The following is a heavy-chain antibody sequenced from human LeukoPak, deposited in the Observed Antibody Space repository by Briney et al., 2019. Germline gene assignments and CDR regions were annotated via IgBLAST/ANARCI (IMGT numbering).Heavy chain of an antibody. D-gene: IGHD2-15*01. Sequence: SVKVSCKASGCTFSSYAISCVRQAPGQGLEWMGRIIPIFGTANYAQKFQGRVTITADKSTSTAYMELSSLSSEDTAVYYCATARFSRSLPVVAAAASLDYWGQGTLVTVSS. V-gene: IGHV1-69*06. J-gene: IGHJ4*02. CDR2: IIPIFGTA. CDR3: ATARFSRSLPVVAAAASLDY. CDR1: GCTFSSYA.